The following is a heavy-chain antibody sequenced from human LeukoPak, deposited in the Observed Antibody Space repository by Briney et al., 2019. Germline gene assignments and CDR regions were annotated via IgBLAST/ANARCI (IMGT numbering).Heavy chain of an antibody. CDR1: GFTFSSYS. J-gene: IGHJ6*03. CDR3: ARDWGAIVVVVAAAMDV. Sequence: GGSLRLSCAASGFTFSSYSMNWVRQAPGKGLEWVSYISSSSSTIYYADSVKGRFTISRDNAKNSLYLQMNSLRAEDTAVYYCARDWGAIVVVVAAAMDVWGKGTTVTVSS. CDR2: ISSSSSTI. V-gene: IGHV3-48*01. D-gene: IGHD2-15*01.